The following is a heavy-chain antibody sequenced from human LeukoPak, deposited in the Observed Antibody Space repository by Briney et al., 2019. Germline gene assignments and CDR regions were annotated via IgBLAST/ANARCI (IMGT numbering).Heavy chain of an antibody. V-gene: IGHV3-21*01. CDR3: ARLSNSSGWFSLDY. Sequence: PGGSLRLSCAASGFTFSSYSMNWVRQAPGKGLEWVSSISSSSSYIYYADSVKGRVTISRDNATNSLYLQMNSLRAEDTAVYYCARLSNSSGWFSLDYWGQGTLVTVSS. J-gene: IGHJ4*02. D-gene: IGHD6-19*01. CDR1: GFTFSSYS. CDR2: ISSSSSYI.